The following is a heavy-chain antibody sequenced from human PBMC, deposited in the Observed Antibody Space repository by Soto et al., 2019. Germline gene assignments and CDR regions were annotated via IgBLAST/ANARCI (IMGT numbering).Heavy chain of an antibody. Sequence: EVQLVESGGGLVQPGGSLRLSCAASGFTFSNYWMYWVRQAPGKGLVWVSRINSDGSVSSYADSVKGRLTISRDNLKNPLYPEMDRLGAGGTAVYYCARGDCVCGTCYSIAGSFYYYIGVWGKGTTVTVFS. V-gene: IGHV3-74*01. CDR1: GFTFSNYW. D-gene: IGHD2-15*01. CDR2: INSDGSVS. J-gene: IGHJ6*03. CDR3: ARGDCVCGTCYSIAGSFYYYIGV.